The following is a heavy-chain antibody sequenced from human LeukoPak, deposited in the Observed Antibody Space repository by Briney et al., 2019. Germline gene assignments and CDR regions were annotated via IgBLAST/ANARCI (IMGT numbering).Heavy chain of an antibody. J-gene: IGHJ4*02. CDR1: GGSFSGYY. CDR2: INHSGST. D-gene: IGHD6-6*01. CDR3: ARGPSRIAARPVDY. Sequence: SETLSLTCAVYGGSFSGYYWSWIRQPPGKGLEWIGEINHSGSTNYNPSLKSRVTISVDTSKNQFSLKLSSVTAADTAVYYCARGPSRIAARPVDYWGQGTLVTVSS. V-gene: IGHV4-34*01.